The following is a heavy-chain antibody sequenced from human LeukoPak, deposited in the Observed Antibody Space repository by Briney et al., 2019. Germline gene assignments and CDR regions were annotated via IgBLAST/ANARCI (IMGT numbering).Heavy chain of an antibody. V-gene: IGHV3-48*03. D-gene: IGHD3-3*01. CDR2: ISSSGSTI. CDR3: ARDIPVPYDFWSGYKEPLQTLGYYYMDV. CDR1: GFTFSSYE. Sequence: GGSLRLSCAASGFTFSSYEMNWVRQAPGKGLEWVSYISSSGSTIYYADSVKGRFTISRDNAKNSLYLQMNSLRAEDTAVYYCARDIPVPYDFWSGYKEPLQTLGYYYMDVWGKGTTVTVSS. J-gene: IGHJ6*03.